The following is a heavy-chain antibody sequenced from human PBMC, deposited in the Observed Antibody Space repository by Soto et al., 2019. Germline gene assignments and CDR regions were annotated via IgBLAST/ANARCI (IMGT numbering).Heavy chain of an antibody. J-gene: IGHJ4*02. V-gene: IGHV4-31*03. CDR1: GDSLSSGVHY. CDR3: ARVDHRGYFAILTDY. CDR2: IYDSVNT. Sequence: SETRSRTCTVSGDSLSSGVHYWSWIRQHPGKGLEWIGHIYDSVNTYYSPSLRSRVTISADMSKNQFSLNLRSVTAADTAVYYCARVDHRGYFAILTDYWGQGTLVTVSS. D-gene: IGHD3-9*01.